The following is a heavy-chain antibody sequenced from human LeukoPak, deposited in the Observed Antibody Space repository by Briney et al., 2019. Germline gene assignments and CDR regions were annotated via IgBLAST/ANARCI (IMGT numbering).Heavy chain of an antibody. V-gene: IGHV3-48*03. Sequence: GGSLRLSCAASGFTFSSYEMNWVRQAPGKGLEWGSYISSSGNTIYYADSVKGRFTISRDNAKNALYLQMHSLRAEDTAVYYCARAKLYYYDSSGYYSGFDYWGQGTLVTVSS. J-gene: IGHJ4*02. CDR1: GFTFSSYE. CDR2: ISSSGNTI. D-gene: IGHD3-22*01. CDR3: ARAKLYYYDSSGYYSGFDY.